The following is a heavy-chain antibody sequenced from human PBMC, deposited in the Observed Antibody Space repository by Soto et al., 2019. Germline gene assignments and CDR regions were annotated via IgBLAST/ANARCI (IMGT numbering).Heavy chain of an antibody. CDR3: ASDRGSETCSRTSCASWFDP. CDR2: ISAYNGNT. V-gene: IGHV1-18*01. D-gene: IGHD2-2*01. Sequence: QVQLVQSGAEVKKPGASVKVSCKASGYTFTNYGIIWVRQAPGQGLEWMGWISAYNGNTNYAQKLQGRVTMTTDTATSTAYMELRSLRSDDTAVYYCASDRGSETCSRTSCASWFDPWGQGTLVTVSS. CDR1: GYTFTNYG. J-gene: IGHJ5*02.